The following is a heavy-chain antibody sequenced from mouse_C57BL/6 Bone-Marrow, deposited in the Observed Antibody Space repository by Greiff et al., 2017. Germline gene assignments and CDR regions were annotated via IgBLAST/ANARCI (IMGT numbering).Heavy chain of an antibody. CDR2: ISNLAYSI. Sequence: EVKLMESGGGLVQPGGSLKLSCAASGFTFSDYGMAWVRQAPRKGPEWVAFISNLAYSIYYADTVTGRVTISRENAKNTLYLEMSSLRSEDTAMYYCARGYYAMDYWGQGTSVTVSS. CDR1: GFTFSDYG. V-gene: IGHV5-15*01. CDR3: ARGYYAMDY. J-gene: IGHJ4*01.